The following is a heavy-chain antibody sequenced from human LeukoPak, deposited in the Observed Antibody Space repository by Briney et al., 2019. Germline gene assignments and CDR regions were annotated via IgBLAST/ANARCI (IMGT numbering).Heavy chain of an antibody. CDR3: ARTYINFSNYFDP. V-gene: IGHV4-38-2*02. CDR2: ISHTGST. Sequence: SETLSLTCTVSGYSISNGYNWGWVRQPPGKGLECIGSISHTGSTYNNPSLESRVTISLDTSNNQFSLELSSVTAADTAVYYCARTYINFSNYFDPWGQGSLVTVSS. J-gene: IGHJ5*02. CDR1: GYSISNGYN. D-gene: IGHD4-11*01.